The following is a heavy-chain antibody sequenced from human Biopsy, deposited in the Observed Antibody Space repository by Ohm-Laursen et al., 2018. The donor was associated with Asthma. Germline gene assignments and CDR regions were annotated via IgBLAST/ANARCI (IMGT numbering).Heavy chain of an antibody. CDR1: GYTFNSAG. J-gene: IGHJ6*02. CDR2: ISVYNGNT. V-gene: IGHV1-18*01. CDR3: ARAVDYSHYYGIDV. D-gene: IGHD3-10*01. Sequence: ASVKVSCNTSGYTFNSAGITWVRQAPGQGLEWMGRISVYNGNTKVAQKLQDRVTMITDTSMSTAYMELRSLRSDDTAVYFCARAVDYSHYYGIDVWGQGTTVTVS.